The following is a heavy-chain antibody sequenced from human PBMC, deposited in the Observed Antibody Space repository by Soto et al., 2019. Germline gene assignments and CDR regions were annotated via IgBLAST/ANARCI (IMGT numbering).Heavy chain of an antibody. V-gene: IGHV4-59*08. CDR3: ARSADYDFWSGQYYYYGMDV. Sequence: SETLSLTCTVSGGSISSYYWSWIRQPPGKGLEWIGYIYYRGSTNYDPSLKSRVTISVDTSKNQFSLKLSSVTAADTAVYYCARSADYDFWSGQYYYYGMDVWGQGTTVTV. CDR1: GGSISSYY. J-gene: IGHJ6*02. CDR2: IYYRGST. D-gene: IGHD3-3*01.